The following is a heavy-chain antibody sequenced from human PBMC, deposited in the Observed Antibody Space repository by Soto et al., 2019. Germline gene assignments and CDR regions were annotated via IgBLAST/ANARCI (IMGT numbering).Heavy chain of an antibody. V-gene: IGHV1-3*01. J-gene: IGHJ5*02. D-gene: IGHD2-2*01. CDR3: ARESCSSTSCYFSWFDP. CDR1: GYTFTSYA. CDR2: INAGNGNT. Sequence: ASXKVSCKASGYTFTSYAMHWVRQAPGQRLEWMGWINAGNGNTKYSQKFQGRVTITRDTSASTAYMELSSLRSEDTAVYYCARESCSSTSCYFSWFDPWGQGTLVTV.